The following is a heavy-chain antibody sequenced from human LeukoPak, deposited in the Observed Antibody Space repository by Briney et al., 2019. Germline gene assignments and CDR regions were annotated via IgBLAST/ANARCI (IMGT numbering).Heavy chain of an antibody. Sequence: PSETLSLTCTVSGDSISSGDYYWGWIRQPRGKGLEWIGYMYYSGSTYYNPSIQSRLSKSVETGKNEFSLKLSSVTAADTAVYYCARAGYYGSGSYGDFDPWGQGTLVTVSS. V-gene: IGHV4-30-4*01. CDR2: MYYSGST. CDR1: GDSISSGDYY. D-gene: IGHD3-10*01. CDR3: ARAGYYGSGSYGDFDP. J-gene: IGHJ5*02.